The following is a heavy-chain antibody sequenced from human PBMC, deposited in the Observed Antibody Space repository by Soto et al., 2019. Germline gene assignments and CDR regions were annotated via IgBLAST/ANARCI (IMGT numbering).Heavy chain of an antibody. J-gene: IGHJ5*02. D-gene: IGHD1-7*01. CDR1: GYTFTSYA. V-gene: IGHV1-3*01. Sequence: ASVKVSCKASGYTFTSYAMHWVRQAPGQRLEWMGWINAGNGNTKYSQKFQGRVTITRDTSASTAYMELSSLRSEDTALFYWARDSLLDLELRLGFDPWGQGTLVTVSS. CDR2: INAGNGNT. CDR3: ARDSLLDLELRLGFDP.